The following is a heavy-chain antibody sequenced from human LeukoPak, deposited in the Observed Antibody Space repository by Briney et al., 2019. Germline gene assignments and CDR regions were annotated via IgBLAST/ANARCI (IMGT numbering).Heavy chain of an antibody. V-gene: IGHV4-39*01. CDR2: INHSGST. CDR1: GGSISSSSYY. Sequence: SETLSLTCTVSGGSISSSSYYWGWIRQPPGKGLEWIGEINHSGSTNYNPSLKSRVTISVDTSKNQFSLKLSSVTAADTAVYYCARQDYSYGYDYWGQGTLVTVSS. J-gene: IGHJ4*02. D-gene: IGHD5-18*01. CDR3: ARQDYSYGYDY.